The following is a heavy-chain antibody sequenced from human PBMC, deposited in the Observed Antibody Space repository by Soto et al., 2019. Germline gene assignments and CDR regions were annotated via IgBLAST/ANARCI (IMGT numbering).Heavy chain of an antibody. V-gene: IGHV3-33*01. J-gene: IGHJ4*02. CDR3: ARDPNCSGGSCYPGYFDY. Sequence: QVQLVESGGGVVQPGRSLRLSCAASGFTFSSYGMHWVRQAPGKGLEWVAVIWYDGSNKYYADSVKGRFTISRDNSKNTLYLQMNSRRAEDTAGYYCARDPNCSGGSCYPGYFDYWGQGTLVTVSS. CDR2: IWYDGSNK. D-gene: IGHD2-15*01. CDR1: GFTFSSYG.